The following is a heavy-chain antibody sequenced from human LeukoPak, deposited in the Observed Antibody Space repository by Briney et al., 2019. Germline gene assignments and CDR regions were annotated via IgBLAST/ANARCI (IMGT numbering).Heavy chain of an antibody. CDR3: ARDKYDEGYFDY. Sequence: GGSPRLSCAASGFTVSSNYMSWVRQAPGKGLEWVSVIYSGGSTYYADSVKGRFTISRDNSKNTLYLQMNSLRAEDTAVYYCARDKYDEGYFDYWGQGTLVTVSS. CDR1: GFTVSSNY. D-gene: IGHD1-1*01. J-gene: IGHJ4*02. CDR2: IYSGGST. V-gene: IGHV3-53*01.